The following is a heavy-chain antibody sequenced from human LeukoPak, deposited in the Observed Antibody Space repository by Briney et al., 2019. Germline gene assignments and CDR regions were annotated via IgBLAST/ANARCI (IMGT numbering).Heavy chain of an antibody. D-gene: IGHD3-9*01. Sequence: PGGSLRLSCAASGFTVSIYPRHWVRQAPGKGLEWVSSIGSTGNYIYYADSVKGRFTISRDNAKNSLYLQMNSLRAEDTAVYYCARVTTEQYFALDFDYWGQGTLVTVSS. CDR2: IGSTGNYI. CDR3: ARVTTEQYFALDFDY. CDR1: GFTVSIYP. V-gene: IGHV3-21*01. J-gene: IGHJ4*02.